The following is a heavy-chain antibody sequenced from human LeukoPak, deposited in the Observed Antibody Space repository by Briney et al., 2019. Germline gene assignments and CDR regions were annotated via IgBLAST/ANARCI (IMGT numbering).Heavy chain of an antibody. CDR2: INSDGRTT. D-gene: IGHD6-13*01. Sequence: QPGGSLRLSCAASGFTFSSYWMHWVRQAPGKELVWVSRINSDGRTTDYADSVKGRFTISRDNAKNTLYLQMNSLRAEDTAVYYCARDLEPAAAGPGGYWGQGTLVTVSS. CDR1: GFTFSSYW. V-gene: IGHV3-74*01. CDR3: ARDLEPAAAGPGGY. J-gene: IGHJ4*02.